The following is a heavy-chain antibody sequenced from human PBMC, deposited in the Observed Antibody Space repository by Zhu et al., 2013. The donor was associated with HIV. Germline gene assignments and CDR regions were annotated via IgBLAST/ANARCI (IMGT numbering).Heavy chain of an antibody. D-gene: IGHD3-16*01. Sequence: QVQLVQSGAEVRKPGASVRLSCKVSGYTLTELSMHWVRQAPGRGLEWMGGFDIEQGETIYAQKFQDRVTLTEDTSTDTAFMELTSLRSEDTAVYYCATGPTYSVSPAWGQGALVTVSS. CDR2: FDIEQGET. V-gene: IGHV1-24*01. CDR3: ATGPTYSVSPA. CDR1: GYTLTELS. J-gene: IGHJ5*02.